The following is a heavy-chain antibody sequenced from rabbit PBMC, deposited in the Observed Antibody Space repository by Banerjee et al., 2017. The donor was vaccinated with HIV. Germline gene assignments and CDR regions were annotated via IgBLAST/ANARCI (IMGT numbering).Heavy chain of an antibody. CDR3: VRDTWYFKL. Sequence: QEQLVESGGGLVQPGGSLKVSCKASGFDFSSGGVSWVRQAPGKGLEWIGYIDPVFGSTYYASWVNGRFPISSHNGQNTLYLQLNSLTVADTATYFCVRDTWYFKLWGPGTLVTVS. V-gene: IGHV1S47*01. D-gene: IGHD3-1*01. J-gene: IGHJ4*01. CDR1: GFDFSSGG. CDR2: IDPVFGST.